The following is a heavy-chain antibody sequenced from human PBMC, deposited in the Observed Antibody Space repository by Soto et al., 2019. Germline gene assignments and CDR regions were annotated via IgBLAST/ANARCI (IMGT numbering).Heavy chain of an antibody. J-gene: IGHJ4*02. Sequence: EFHLVESGGGLVQPGGSVRLSCAASGFTFSASSMHWVRQAAGKGLEWLGRIRSKANNYATVYSEVLKGRSIISRDDSQDTMFLEMNNLRTVDTAMYYCAIEGAGFGYWGQGILVTVSS. CDR2: IRSKANNYAT. CDR1: GFTFSASS. D-gene: IGHD1-26*01. V-gene: IGHV3-73*01. CDR3: AIEGAGFGY.